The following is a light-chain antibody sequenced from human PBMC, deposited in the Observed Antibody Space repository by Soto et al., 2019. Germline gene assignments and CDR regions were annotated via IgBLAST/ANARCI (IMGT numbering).Light chain of an antibody. CDR1: SSDVGSYNR. V-gene: IGLV2-18*01. J-gene: IGLJ3*02. Sequence: QSVLTQPPSVSGSPGQSVTISCTGTSSDVGSYNRVSWYQQPPGTAPKLMIYEVSNRPSGVPDRFSGSKSGNTASLTISGLQAEDEADYYCSLCTSSSPWVFGGGTKLTVL. CDR3: SLCTSSSPWV. CDR2: EVS.